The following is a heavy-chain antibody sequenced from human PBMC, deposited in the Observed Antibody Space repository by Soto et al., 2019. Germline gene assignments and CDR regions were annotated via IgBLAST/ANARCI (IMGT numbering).Heavy chain of an antibody. CDR1: CYTFTSYG. Sequence: SVKVWFKAPCYTFTSYGISWVRQAPGQGLEWMGWISAYNGNTKYAQKLQGRVTMTTDTSTSTAYMELRSLRSDDTAVYYCARDSRSWYDYWGQGTMVTVSS. CDR3: ARDSRSWYDY. D-gene: IGHD6-13*01. CDR2: ISAYNGNT. J-gene: IGHJ4*02. V-gene: IGHV1-18*01.